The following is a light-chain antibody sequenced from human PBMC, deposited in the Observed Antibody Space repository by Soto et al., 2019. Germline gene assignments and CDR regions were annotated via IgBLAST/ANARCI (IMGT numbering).Light chain of an antibody. Sequence: EMVLTQSPGTLSLFPGERATLSCRASQSVSSSYLAWYQQRPGQAPRLLIYDASSRATGLPDRFSGSGSGTDFTLTISILEPEDLAVYYCQDYGGSRTFGQGTKLXIK. CDR2: DAS. J-gene: IGKJ2*01. V-gene: IGKV3-20*01. CDR3: QDYGGSRT. CDR1: QSVSSSY.